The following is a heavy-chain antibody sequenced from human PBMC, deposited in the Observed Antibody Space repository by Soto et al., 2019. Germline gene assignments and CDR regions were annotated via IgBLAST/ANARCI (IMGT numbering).Heavy chain of an antibody. V-gene: IGHV4-61*01. CDR2: IYYSGST. Sequence: SETLSLTRTVSGGSVSSGSYYWSWIRQPPGKGLEWIGYIYYSGSTNYNPSLKSRVTISVDTSKNQFSLKLSSVTAADTAVYYCARDSGLLDAFDIWGQGTMVTVSS. D-gene: IGHD3-22*01. CDR1: GGSVSSGSYY. CDR3: ARDSGLLDAFDI. J-gene: IGHJ3*02.